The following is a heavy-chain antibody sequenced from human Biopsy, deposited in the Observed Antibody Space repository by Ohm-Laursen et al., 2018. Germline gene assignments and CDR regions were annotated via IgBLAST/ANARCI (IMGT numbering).Heavy chain of an antibody. J-gene: IGHJ3*02. CDR3: ARWTPEYDSSRYYLDAFDI. V-gene: IGHV4-4*07. Sequence: TLSLTCTVSGGALSSYYWSWIRQPAGKGLEWIGRIYSSGSTNYNPSLKSRVTLSMDTSKRQFSLKLSFVTAADTAVYYCARWTPEYDSSRYYLDAFDIWGQGTKVTVSS. CDR1: GGALSSYY. CDR2: IYSSGST. D-gene: IGHD3-22*01.